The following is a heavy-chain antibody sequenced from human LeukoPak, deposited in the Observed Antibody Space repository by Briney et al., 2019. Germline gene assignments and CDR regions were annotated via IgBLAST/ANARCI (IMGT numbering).Heavy chain of an antibody. CDR1: GYTFTGYY. CDR3: ARRYGSGRHYYYYMDV. Sequence: ASVKVSCKASGYTFTGYYMHWVRQAPGQGLEWMGWINPNSGGTNYAQKFQGRVTMTRDTSISTAYMELSRLRSDDTAVYYCARRYGSGRHYYYYMDVWGKGTTVTISS. CDR2: INPNSGGT. J-gene: IGHJ6*03. D-gene: IGHD3-10*01. V-gene: IGHV1-2*02.